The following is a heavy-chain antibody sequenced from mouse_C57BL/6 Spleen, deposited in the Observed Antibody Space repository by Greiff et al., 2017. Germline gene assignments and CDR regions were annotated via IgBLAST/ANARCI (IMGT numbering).Heavy chain of an antibody. D-gene: IGHD1-1*01. V-gene: IGHV1-76*01. CDR2: IYPGSGDT. CDR1: GYTFTDYY. CDR3: AIDYSGNSLDF. J-gene: IGHJ2*02. Sequence: VKLQESGPELVRPGASVKLSCKASGYTFTDYYINWVKQRHGQGLEWIARIYPGSGDTYYNQKFKGKATLTAAKSSSTAYMHLSSLTSEDSAIYFCAIDYSGNSLDFWGQGTSRTVSS.